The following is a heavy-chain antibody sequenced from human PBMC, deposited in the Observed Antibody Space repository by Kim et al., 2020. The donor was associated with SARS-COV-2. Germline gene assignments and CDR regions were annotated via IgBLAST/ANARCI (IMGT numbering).Heavy chain of an antibody. D-gene: IGHD2-2*01. CDR1: GFTVSSNY. CDR2: IYSGGST. J-gene: IGHJ6*02. Sequence: GGSLRLSCAASGFTVSSNYMSWVRQAPGKGLEWVSVIYSGGSTYYADSVKGRFTISRDNSKNTLYLQMTSLRAEDTAVYYCARVGVVVPASWDGMDVWGQGTTVTVSS. V-gene: IGHV3-66*01. CDR3: ARVGVVVPASWDGMDV.